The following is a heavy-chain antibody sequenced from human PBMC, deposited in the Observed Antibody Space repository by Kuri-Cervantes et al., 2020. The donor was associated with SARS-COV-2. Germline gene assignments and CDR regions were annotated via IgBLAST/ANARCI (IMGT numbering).Heavy chain of an antibody. CDR1: GFTFSNYA. Sequence: GESLKISCAASGFTFSNYAVSWVRQAPGKGLEWVGRIKSKTDGGTTDYAAPVKGRFTISRDDSKNTLYLQMNSLKTEDTAVYYCTTAPYSGSRERGQGTLVTISS. V-gene: IGHV3-15*01. CDR3: TTAPYSGSRE. D-gene: IGHD1-26*01. CDR2: IKSKTDGGTT. J-gene: IGHJ4*02.